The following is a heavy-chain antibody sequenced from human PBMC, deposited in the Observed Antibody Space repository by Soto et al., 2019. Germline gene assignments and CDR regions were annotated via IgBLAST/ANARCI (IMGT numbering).Heavy chain of an antibody. CDR2: IYYSGST. J-gene: IGHJ6*03. D-gene: IGHD4-17*01. CDR3: ARGRDYEFGYYYYYYMDV. CDR1: GGSISSYY. Sequence: QVQLQESGPGLVKPSETLSLTCTVSGGSISSYYWSWIRQPPGKGLEWIGYIYYSGSTNYNPSLKSRVTISVDTSKNQFSLKLSSVTAADTAVYYCARGRDYEFGYYYYYYMDVWGKGTTVIVSS. V-gene: IGHV4-59*01.